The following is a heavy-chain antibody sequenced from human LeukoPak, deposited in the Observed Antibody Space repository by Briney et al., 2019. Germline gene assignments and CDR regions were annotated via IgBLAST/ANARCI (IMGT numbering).Heavy chain of an antibody. J-gene: IGHJ4*02. CDR2: IYTGGST. CDR1: GFTFSDHY. CDR3: ARDQLYGSGSFLAGY. D-gene: IGHD3-10*01. V-gene: IGHV3-66*01. Sequence: GGSLRLSCAASGFTFSDHYMSWVRQAPGKGLEWVSVIYTGGSTYYADSVKGRFTISRDNSKNTLFLQMNSLRAEDTAVYYCARDQLYGSGSFLAGYWGQGTLVTVSS.